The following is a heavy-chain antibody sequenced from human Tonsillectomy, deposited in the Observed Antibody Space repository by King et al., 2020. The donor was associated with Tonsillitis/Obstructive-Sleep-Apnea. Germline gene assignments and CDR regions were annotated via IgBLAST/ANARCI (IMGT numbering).Heavy chain of an antibody. V-gene: IGHV3-15*01. CDR3: TTELSFYDSGGYYGGGPIDY. D-gene: IGHD3-22*01. CDR2: IKSKTDGGTT. J-gene: IGHJ4*02. Sequence: VQLVESGGGLVKPGGSLRLSCAASGFTFTNAWMSWVRQAPGKGLEWVGRIKSKTDGGTTDYAAPVKGRFTISRDDSKNTLYLQMNSLKTEDTAVYYCTTELSFYDSGGYYGGGPIDYWGQGTLVTVSS. CDR1: GFTFTNAW.